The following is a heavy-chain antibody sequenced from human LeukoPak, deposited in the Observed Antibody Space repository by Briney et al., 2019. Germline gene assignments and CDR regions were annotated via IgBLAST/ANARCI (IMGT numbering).Heavy chain of an antibody. V-gene: IGHV3-23*01. CDR2: ISGSGEST. CDR1: GFTFSSYA. CDR3: AKRDWTEVEYFQH. Sequence: GGSLRLSCAASGFTFSSYALSCVRQAPGKGLEWVSSISGSGESTYYADSVKGRFTISRDNSKNTLYLQMNSLRAEDTAVYYCAKRDWTEVEYFQHWGQGTLVTVSS. D-gene: IGHD1-1*01. J-gene: IGHJ1*01.